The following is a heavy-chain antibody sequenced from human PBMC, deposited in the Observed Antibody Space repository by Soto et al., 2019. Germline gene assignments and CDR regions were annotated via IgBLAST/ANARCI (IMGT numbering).Heavy chain of an antibody. D-gene: IGHD6-19*01. V-gene: IGHV3-48*02. CDR3: ARSVEGHFDY. J-gene: IGHJ4*02. CDR1: GFTFSVYS. Sequence: EVQWVESGGALVQRGGSLRLSCVASGFTFSVYSMNWVRQAPGKGLEWFSYITSDTKTIKYADSVKGRFTISRDNAKNSVYLQMNSLRDEDTAVYYCARSVEGHFDYWGQGTVVTVSS. CDR2: ITSDTKTI.